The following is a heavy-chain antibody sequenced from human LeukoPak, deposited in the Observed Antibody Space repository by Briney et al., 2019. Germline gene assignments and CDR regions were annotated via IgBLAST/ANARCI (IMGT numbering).Heavy chain of an antibody. D-gene: IGHD4-23*01. Sequence: GGSLRLSCAASGFTFSSYWMHWVRQVPGKGLVWVSRINTDGSTISYADSVKGRFTISRDNAVNTLYLQMNSLRAEDTAVYHCVSHVYGGSPFDIWGQGTLVTVSS. CDR1: GFTFSSYW. V-gene: IGHV3-74*01. CDR3: VSHVYGGSPFDI. CDR2: INTDGSTI. J-gene: IGHJ3*02.